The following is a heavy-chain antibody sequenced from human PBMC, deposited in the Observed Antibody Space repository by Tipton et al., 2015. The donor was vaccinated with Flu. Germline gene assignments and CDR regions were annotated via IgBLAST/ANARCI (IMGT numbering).Heavy chain of an antibody. D-gene: IGHD3-22*01. CDR1: GFSFRTYW. CDR2: INQDGSER. CDR3: AREIDFAMIGLHYFDQ. J-gene: IGHJ4*02. V-gene: IGHV3-7*01. Sequence: GSLRLSCTTSGFSFRTYWMSWVRQAPGKGLEWVANINQDGSERYYVDSVKGRFTISRDNAKNSMSLQMDSLRVEETALYYCAREIDFAMIGLHYFDQWGRGTLVTVSS.